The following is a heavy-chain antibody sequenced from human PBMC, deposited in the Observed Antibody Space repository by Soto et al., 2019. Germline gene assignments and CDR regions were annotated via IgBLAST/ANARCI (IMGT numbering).Heavy chain of an antibody. J-gene: IGHJ6*02. D-gene: IGHD1-1*01. CDR1: GYRFTSYW. CDR3: ARLSKWNGGPYGMDV. CDR2: IYPGDSDT. Sequence: AALKISCKGCGYRFTSYWIGWVRQMPGKGLEWMGIIYPGDSDTRYSPSFQGQVTISADKSISTAYLQWSSLKASETAMYYCARLSKWNGGPYGMDVWGQGTTVTGSS. V-gene: IGHV5-51*01.